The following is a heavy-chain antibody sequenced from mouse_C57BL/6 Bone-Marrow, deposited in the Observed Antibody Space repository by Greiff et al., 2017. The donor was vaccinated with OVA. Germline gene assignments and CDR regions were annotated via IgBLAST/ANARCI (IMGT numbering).Heavy chain of an antibody. V-gene: IGHV6-3*01. CDR1: GFTFSNYW. J-gene: IGHJ2*01. CDR3: TGHLWHFDY. Sequence: EVKLVESGGGLVQPGGSMKLSCVASGFTFSNYWMNWVRQSPEKGLEWVAQIRLKSDNYATHYAESVKGRFTISRDDSKSSVYLQMNNLRAEDTGIYYCTGHLWHFDYWGQGTTLTGSS. D-gene: IGHD1-1*02. CDR2: IRLKSDNYAT.